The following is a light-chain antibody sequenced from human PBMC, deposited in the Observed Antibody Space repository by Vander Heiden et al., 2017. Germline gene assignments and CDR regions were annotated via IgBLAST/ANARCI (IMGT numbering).Light chain of an antibody. V-gene: IGKV2-28*01. Sequence: DIVMTQSPLSLPVIPGAPSSISRRSSESLLHSNGYNYLDWYLQKPGQSPQLLIYLGSNRASGVPDRFSGSGSGTDFTLKISRVEAEDVGVYYCMQARQSPPTFGQGTKLEIK. CDR1: ESLLHSNGYNY. CDR3: MQARQSPPT. J-gene: IGKJ2*01. CDR2: LGS.